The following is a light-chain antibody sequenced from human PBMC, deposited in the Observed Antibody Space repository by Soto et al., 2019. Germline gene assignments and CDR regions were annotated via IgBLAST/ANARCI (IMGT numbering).Light chain of an antibody. CDR3: QQYNSSPT. V-gene: IGKV1-5*01. CDR2: DAS. Sequence: DIQMTQSPSTLSASVGDRVTITCRASQSISTWLAWYQQKPGKAPELLIYDASTLQSGVPSRFSGSGYGTELTLTITNLQPDDFATYYWQQYNSSPTFGQGTKVEVK. CDR1: QSISTW. J-gene: IGKJ1*01.